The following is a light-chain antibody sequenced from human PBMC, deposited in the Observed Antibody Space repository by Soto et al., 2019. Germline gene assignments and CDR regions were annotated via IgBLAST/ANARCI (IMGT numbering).Light chain of an antibody. V-gene: IGKV1-5*03. CDR3: QHYNSYSEA. CDR2: KAS. Sequence: DIQMTQSPSTLSGSVGDRVTITCRASQTISSWLAWYQQKPGKAPKLLIYKASTLKSGVPSRFSVSGSGTEFTLTFSSLQPDDFAIYDCQHYNSYSEAFGQGTKVEL. CDR1: QTISSW. J-gene: IGKJ1*01.